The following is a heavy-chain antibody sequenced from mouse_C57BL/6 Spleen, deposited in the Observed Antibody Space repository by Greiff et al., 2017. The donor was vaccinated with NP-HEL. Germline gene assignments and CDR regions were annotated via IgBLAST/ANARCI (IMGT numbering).Heavy chain of an antibody. CDR2: INPNNGGT. J-gene: IGHJ3*01. Sequence: VQLKQSGPELVKPGASVKIPCKASGYTFTDYNMDWVKQSHGKSLEWIGDINPNNGGTIYNQKFKGKATLTVDKSSSTAYMELRSLTSEDTAVYYCARRSNLLWFAYWGQGTLVTVSA. CDR1: GYTFTDYN. V-gene: IGHV1-18*01. D-gene: IGHD1-1*01. CDR3: ARRSNLLWFAY.